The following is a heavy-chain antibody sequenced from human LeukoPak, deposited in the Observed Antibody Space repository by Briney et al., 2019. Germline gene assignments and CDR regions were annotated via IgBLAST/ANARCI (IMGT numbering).Heavy chain of an antibody. Sequence: PSETLSLTCTVSGVSISSGGYYWSWIRQHPGKGLEWIGYIYYSGSTYYNPSLNSRVTISVDTSKNQFSLKLSSVTAADTAVYYCARAVGSGSYNFDYWGQGTLVTVSS. D-gene: IGHD3-10*01. J-gene: IGHJ4*02. CDR2: IYYSGST. V-gene: IGHV4-31*03. CDR3: ARAVGSGSYNFDY. CDR1: GVSISSGGYY.